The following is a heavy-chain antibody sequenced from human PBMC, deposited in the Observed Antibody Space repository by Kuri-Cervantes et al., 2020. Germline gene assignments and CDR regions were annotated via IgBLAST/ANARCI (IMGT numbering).Heavy chain of an antibody. J-gene: IGHJ6*02. Sequence: SETLSLTCTVSGGSISSGGYYWSWIRQHPGKGLEWIGYIYYSGSTYYNPSLKSLVTISVDTSKNQFSLKLSSVTAADTAVYFCARVKSSYGDPTGGMDVWGQGTTVTVSS. CDR2: IYYSGST. V-gene: IGHV4-31*01. CDR3: ARVKSSYGDPTGGMDV. D-gene: IGHD4-17*01. CDR1: GGSISSGGYY.